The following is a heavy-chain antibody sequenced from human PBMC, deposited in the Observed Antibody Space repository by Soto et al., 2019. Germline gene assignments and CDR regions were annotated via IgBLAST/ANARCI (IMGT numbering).Heavy chain of an antibody. V-gene: IGHV5-51*01. CDR2: IFPSDSDT. J-gene: IGHJ6*02. CDR3: ARHYPSLSPIYVIDV. Sequence: GDSLKISCKGSGYTFTNIWIGWVRQMPGKGLEWMGIIFPSDSDTRYSPSFQGQVTISADKSINTAYLQWSSLKASDTAVYYCARHYPSLSPIYVIDVRCQGTMVTVS. CDR1: GYTFTNIW.